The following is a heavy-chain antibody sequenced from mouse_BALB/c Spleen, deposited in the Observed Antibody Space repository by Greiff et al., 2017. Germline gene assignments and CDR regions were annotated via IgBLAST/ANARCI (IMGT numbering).Heavy chain of an antibody. J-gene: IGHJ2*01. CDR1: GFTFSNYW. V-gene: IGHV6-6*02. Sequence: DVQLQESGGGLVQPGGSMKLSCVASGFTFSNYWMNWVRQSPEKGLEWVAEIRLKSNNYATHYAESVKGRFTISRDDSKSSVYLQMNNLRAEDTGIYYCTALYRYDYFDYWGQGTTLTVSS. CDR2: IRLKSNNYAT. D-gene: IGHD2-14*01. CDR3: TALYRYDYFDY.